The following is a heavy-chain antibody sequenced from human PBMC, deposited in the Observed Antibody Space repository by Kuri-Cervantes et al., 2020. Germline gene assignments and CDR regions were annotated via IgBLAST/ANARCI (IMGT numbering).Heavy chain of an antibody. CDR3: AREQLYCSGGSCPSDMDV. J-gene: IGHJ6*02. CDR2: ISYDGSNK. D-gene: IGHD2-15*01. Sequence: GGSLRLSCAASGFTFSSYAMHWVRQAPGKGLEWVAVISYDGSNKYYADSVKGRFTISRDNSKNTLYLQMNSLRAEDTAVYYCAREQLYCSGGSCPSDMDVWGQGTTVTVSS. CDR1: GFTFSSYA. V-gene: IGHV3-30-3*01.